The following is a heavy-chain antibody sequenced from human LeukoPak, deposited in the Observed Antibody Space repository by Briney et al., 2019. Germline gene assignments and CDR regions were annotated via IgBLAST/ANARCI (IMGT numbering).Heavy chain of an antibody. J-gene: IGHJ4*02. Sequence: SETLSLTCTASGGSISSYYWSWIRQPPGKGLEWIGYIYYSGSTNYNPSLKSRVTISVDTSKNQFSLKLSSVTAADTAVYYCARVHTMGYYFDYWGQGTLVTVSS. CDR1: GGSISSYY. D-gene: IGHD3-3*01. V-gene: IGHV4-59*01. CDR2: IYYSGST. CDR3: ARVHTMGYYFDY.